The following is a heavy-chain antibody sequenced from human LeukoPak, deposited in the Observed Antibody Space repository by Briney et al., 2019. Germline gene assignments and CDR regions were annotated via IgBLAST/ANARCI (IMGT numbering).Heavy chain of an antibody. Sequence: GGSLRLSCAASGFTFSNYAMHWVRQAPGKGLEWVAVISYDGSNKYYADSVKGRFTISRDNAKNSLYLQMNSLRAEDTAVYYSAELGITMIGGVWGKGTTVTISS. D-gene: IGHD3-10*02. J-gene: IGHJ6*04. CDR3: AELGITMIGGV. V-gene: IGHV3-30*04. CDR1: GFTFSNYA. CDR2: ISYDGSNK.